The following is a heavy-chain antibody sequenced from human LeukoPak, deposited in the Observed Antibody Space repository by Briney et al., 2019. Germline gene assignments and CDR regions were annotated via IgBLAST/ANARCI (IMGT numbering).Heavy chain of an antibody. Sequence: GGSLRLSCAASGFTFRSYDMHWVRQVTGKGLEWVSGVDTVGNAYYPTSVKGRFTISRDDSKNTLYLQMNSLRSEDTAVYYCAKGLAYCGGDCYGADAFDIWGQGTMVTVSS. CDR3: AKGLAYCGGDCYGADAFDI. CDR2: VDTVGNA. CDR1: GFTFRSYD. J-gene: IGHJ3*02. V-gene: IGHV3-13*04. D-gene: IGHD2-21*02.